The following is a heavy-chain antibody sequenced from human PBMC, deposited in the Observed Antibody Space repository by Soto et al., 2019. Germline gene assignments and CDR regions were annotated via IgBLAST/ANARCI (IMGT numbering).Heavy chain of an antibody. CDR2: IYYSGST. D-gene: IGHD3-3*01. J-gene: IGHJ5*02. V-gene: IGHV4-59*04. CDR3: ARESMFWSGYYDPGWFDP. Sequence: SETLSLTCTVSGGSISSYYGSWIRQPPGKGLEWIGYIYYSGSTYYNPSLKSRVTISVDTSKNQFSLKLSSVTAADTAVYYCARESMFWSGYYDPGWFDPWGQGTLVTVSS. CDR1: GGSISSYY.